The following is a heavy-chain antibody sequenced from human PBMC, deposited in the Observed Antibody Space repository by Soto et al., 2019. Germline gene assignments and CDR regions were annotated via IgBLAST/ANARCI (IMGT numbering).Heavy chain of an antibody. CDR1: GGTFSSYA. V-gene: IGHV1-69*13. J-gene: IGHJ3*02. CDR2: IIPIFGTA. CDR3: AREGVSGYCSGGSCRGAFDI. Sequence: SVKVSCKASGGTFSSYAISWVRQAPGQGLEWMGGIIPIFGTANYAQKFQGRVTITADESTSTAYMELRSLRSDDTAVYYCAREGVSGYCSGGSCRGAFDIWGQGTMVTVSS. D-gene: IGHD2-15*01.